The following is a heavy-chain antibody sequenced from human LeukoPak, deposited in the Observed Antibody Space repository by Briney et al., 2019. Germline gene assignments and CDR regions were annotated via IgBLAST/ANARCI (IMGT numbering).Heavy chain of an antibody. V-gene: IGHV3-23*01. D-gene: IGHD5-12*01. CDR3: ATLPEWLRFASGWIDY. J-gene: IGHJ4*02. Sequence: GGSLRLSCAASRFTFSSYALSWVRQAPGKGLEWVSVISGSGETTYYADSVKGRFTISRDNSKNTLYLQMSSLRAEDTAVYYCATLPEWLRFASGWIDYWGQGTLVTVSS. CDR2: ISGSGETT. CDR1: RFTFSSYA.